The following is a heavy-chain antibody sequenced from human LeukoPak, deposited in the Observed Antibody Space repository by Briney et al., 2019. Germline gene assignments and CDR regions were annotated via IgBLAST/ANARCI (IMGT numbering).Heavy chain of an antibody. D-gene: IGHD3-10*01. J-gene: IGHJ6*03. CDR2: MNPNSGNT. V-gene: IGHV1-8*02. CDR3: ARDRDGIALIRDRTYYYMDV. Sequence: VASVKVSCKASGYTFNTYGITWVRQAPGQGLEWMGWMNPNSGNTGYAQKFQGRVTMTRNTSISTAYMELSSLRSEDTAVYYCARDRDGIALIRDRTYYYMDVWGKGTTVTVSS. CDR1: GYTFNTYG.